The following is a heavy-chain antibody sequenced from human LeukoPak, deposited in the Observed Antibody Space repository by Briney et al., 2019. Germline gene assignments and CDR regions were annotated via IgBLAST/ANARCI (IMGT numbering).Heavy chain of an antibody. J-gene: IGHJ4*02. CDR2: IRGDAGST. CDR1: GFTFDSFG. D-gene: IGHD7-27*01. Sequence: GGSLRLSCAASGFTFDSFGMTWVRQAPGKGLEWVSAIRGDAGSTGYADSVKGRFTISRDNAKNSLYLQMNSLRVEDTALYYCARVWAWGSGNYFDNWGQGTLVTVSS. V-gene: IGHV3-20*04. CDR3: ARVWAWGSGNYFDN.